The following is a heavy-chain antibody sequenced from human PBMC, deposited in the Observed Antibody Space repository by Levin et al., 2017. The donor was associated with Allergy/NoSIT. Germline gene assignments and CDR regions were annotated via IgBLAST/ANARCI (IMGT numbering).Heavy chain of an antibody. CDR1: GFIFSSYE. D-gene: IGHD1-26*01. CDR2: ISQTGSVT. V-gene: IGHV3-48*03. J-gene: IGHJ5*02. Sequence: HPSETLSLTCAASGFIFSSYEMNWVRQAPGKGLEYLAYISQTGSVTFYAESVRGRFTISRDNAKNSLYLQINNLRAEDTALYYCAKDNMDGASPQDLWGQGTLVTVSS. CDR3: AKDNMDGASPQDL.